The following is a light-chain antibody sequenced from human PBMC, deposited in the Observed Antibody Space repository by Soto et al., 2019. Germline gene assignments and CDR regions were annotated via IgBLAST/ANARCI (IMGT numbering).Light chain of an antibody. V-gene: IGKV4-1*01. CDR3: QQYYGFSWT. J-gene: IGKJ1*01. Sequence: DIVMTQSPDSLAVSLGERATINCKSSQSVLYSSNNKNNLAWYQQKPGQPPKLLISWASTRESGVPDRFSGSGSGTDFTLTISSLQAEDVAVYYCQQYYGFSWTFGQGTKVDIK. CDR2: WAS. CDR1: QSVLYSSNNKNN.